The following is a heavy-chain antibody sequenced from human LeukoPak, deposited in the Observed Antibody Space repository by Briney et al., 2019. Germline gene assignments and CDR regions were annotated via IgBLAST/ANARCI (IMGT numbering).Heavy chain of an antibody. Sequence: ASVKVSCKASGYTFISSYIHWVRQAPGQGLEWMGIINPAGGATNYAQKFQGRVTMTRDTSTSTVFMELSSLTSEDTAVYYCAREFTYSFDSSGYSLGLDHWGQGTLVTVSS. CDR3: AREFTYSFDSSGYSLGLDH. V-gene: IGHV1-46*01. D-gene: IGHD3-22*01. CDR2: INPAGGAT. CDR1: GYTFISSY. J-gene: IGHJ5*02.